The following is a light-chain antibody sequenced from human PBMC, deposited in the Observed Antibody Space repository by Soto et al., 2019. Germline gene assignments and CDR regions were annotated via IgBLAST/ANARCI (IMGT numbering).Light chain of an antibody. CDR3: QQDYSTLAT. J-gene: IGKJ5*01. CDR1: ESISRH. CDR2: AAS. V-gene: IGKV1-39*01. Sequence: DIQMSQSPSSLSASVGDIVTIACRAAESISRHLNWYQQKPGRAPDLLIYAASTLQNGVPSRFTGSGSGTEFTLTITGLQLEDFATYYCQQDYSTLATFGQGTRLEIK.